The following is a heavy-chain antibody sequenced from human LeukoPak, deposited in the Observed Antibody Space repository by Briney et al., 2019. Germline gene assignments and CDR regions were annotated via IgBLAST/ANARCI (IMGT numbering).Heavy chain of an antibody. D-gene: IGHD1-26*01. V-gene: IGHV3-23*01. Sequence: GGSLRLSCAASGVTFSNHAMSWVRQAPGNGLEWVSGITGSGGSTYHAESVKGRFTISRDNSKNTLYLEMNSLRAEDTAVYFCATRPASETYYAVFDYWGQGTLVTVSS. CDR3: ATRPASETYYAVFDY. CDR1: GVTFSNHA. J-gene: IGHJ4*02. CDR2: ITGSGGST.